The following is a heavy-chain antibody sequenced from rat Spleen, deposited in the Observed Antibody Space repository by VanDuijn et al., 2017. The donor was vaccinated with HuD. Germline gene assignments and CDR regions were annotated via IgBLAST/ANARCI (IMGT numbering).Heavy chain of an antibody. CDR1: GFSLTSSH. J-gene: IGHJ2*01. Sequence: QVQLKESGPGLVQPSQTLSLTCTVSGFSLTSSHVSCVRQPPGKGREWMGVIWTGGSTAYKSLLKSRLSISRDTSKSQVFLKMNRLQTEDTATYYCAREPYYYDGSYGLFDYWGQGVMVTVSS. V-gene: IGHV2-43*01. D-gene: IGHD1-12*02. CDR3: AREPYYYDGSYGLFDY. CDR2: IWTGGST.